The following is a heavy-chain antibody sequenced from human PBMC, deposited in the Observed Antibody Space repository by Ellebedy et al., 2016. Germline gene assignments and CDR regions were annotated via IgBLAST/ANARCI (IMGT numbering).Heavy chain of an antibody. CDR2: IYPGDSDT. CDR3: ARAGYSYGQPYYYYGMDV. J-gene: IGHJ6*02. Sequence: GGSLRLSCKGSGYSFTSYWIGWVRQMPGNGLEWMGIIYPGDSDTRYSPSFQGQVTISADKSISTAYLQWSSLKASDTAMYYCARAGYSYGQPYYYYGMDVWGQGTTVTVSS. CDR1: GYSFTSYW. V-gene: IGHV5-51*01. D-gene: IGHD5-18*01.